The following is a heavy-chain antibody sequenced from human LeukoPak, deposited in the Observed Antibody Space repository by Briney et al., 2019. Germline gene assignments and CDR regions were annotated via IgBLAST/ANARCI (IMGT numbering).Heavy chain of an antibody. CDR1: GFTFSSYA. Sequence: GGSLRLSCAASGFTFSSYAMHWVRQAPGKGLEWVAVISYDGSNKYYADSVKGRFTISRGNAKNSLYLQMNSLRAEDTAVYYCARSAISSSVTCDYWGQGTLVTVSS. CDR3: ARSAISSSVTCDY. D-gene: IGHD6-13*01. CDR2: ISYDGSNK. J-gene: IGHJ4*02. V-gene: IGHV3-30-3*01.